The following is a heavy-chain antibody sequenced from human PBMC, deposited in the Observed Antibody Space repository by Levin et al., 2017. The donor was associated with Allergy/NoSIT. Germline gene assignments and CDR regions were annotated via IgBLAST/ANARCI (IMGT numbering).Heavy chain of an antibody. Sequence: PSETLSLTCTVSGGSISSYSGSGIRQPPGKGLEWMGYIYYSGSTNYNPSLKSRVTISVDTSKNQFSLKLSSVTAADTAVYYCARAAAWFGDYYFDYWGQGTLVTVSS. CDR1: GGSISSYS. V-gene: IGHV4-59*01. D-gene: IGHD3-10*01. CDR2: IYYSGST. CDR3: ARAAAWFGDYYFDY. J-gene: IGHJ4*02.